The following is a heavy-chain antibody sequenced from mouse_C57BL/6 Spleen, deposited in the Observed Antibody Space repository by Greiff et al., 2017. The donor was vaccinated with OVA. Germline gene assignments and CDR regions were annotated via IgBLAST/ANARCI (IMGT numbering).Heavy chain of an antibody. D-gene: IGHD1-1*01. Sequence: VKLMESGAELVKPGASVKLSCKASGYTFTSYWMHWVKQRPGQGLEWIGMIHPNSGSTNYNEKFKSKATLTVDKSSSTAYMQLSSLTSEDSAVYYCAREGYYYGSSPFAYWGQGTLVTVSA. V-gene: IGHV1-64*01. CDR1: GYTFTSYW. J-gene: IGHJ3*01. CDR2: IHPNSGST. CDR3: AREGYYYGSSPFAY.